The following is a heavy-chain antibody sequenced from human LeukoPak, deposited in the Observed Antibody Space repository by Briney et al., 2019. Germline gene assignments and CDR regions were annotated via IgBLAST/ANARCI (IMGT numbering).Heavy chain of an antibody. CDR1: GGSISSTTYY. J-gene: IGHJ4*02. CDR2: IYYSGST. Sequence: PSETLSLTCTVSGGSISSTTYYWDWIRQPPGKGLEWIGSIYYSGSTYYNPSLKSRVTISVDTSKNQFSLKLSSVTAADTAVYYCAREAYSSSLSDYWGQGTLVTVSS. D-gene: IGHD6-6*01. CDR3: AREAYSSSLSDY. V-gene: IGHV4-39*07.